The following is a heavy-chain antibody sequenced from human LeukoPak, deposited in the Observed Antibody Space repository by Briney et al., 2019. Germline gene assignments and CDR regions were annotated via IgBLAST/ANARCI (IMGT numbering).Heavy chain of an antibody. CDR1: GGSISSYY. J-gene: IGHJ4*02. CDR2: IYYSGST. Sequence: PSETLSLTCTVSGGSISSYYWSWIRQPPGKGLEWIGYIYYSGSTNYNPSLTSRVTISVDTSKNQFSLKLSSVTAADTAVYYCARGKIREGFFEWLSIKGPFDFDYWGQGTLVTVSS. D-gene: IGHD3-3*01. CDR3: ARGKIREGFFEWLSIKGPFDFDY. V-gene: IGHV4-59*01.